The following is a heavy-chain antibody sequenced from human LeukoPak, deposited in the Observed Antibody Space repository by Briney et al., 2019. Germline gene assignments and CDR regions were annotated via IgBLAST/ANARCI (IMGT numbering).Heavy chain of an antibody. V-gene: IGHV4-59*01. Sequence: PSETLPLTCTVSVGSISSYYWSWIRQPPGKGLEWIGYIYYSGSTNYNPSLKSRVTISIDTSKNQFSLKLSSVTAADTAMYYCTSHYGSGFDSWGQGTLVTVSS. CDR1: VGSISSYY. CDR2: IYYSGST. D-gene: IGHD3-10*01. J-gene: IGHJ4*02. CDR3: TSHYGSGFDS.